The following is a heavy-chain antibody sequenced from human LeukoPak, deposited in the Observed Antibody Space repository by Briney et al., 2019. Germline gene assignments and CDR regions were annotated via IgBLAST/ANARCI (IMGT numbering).Heavy chain of an antibody. CDR1: GYTFTSYG. Sequence: GASVKVSCKASGYTFTSYGISWVRQAPGQGLEWMGWLSAYNGNTNYAQNLQGRVTMTTDTSTNTAYMELRSLRSDDTAVYYCAREAVAGTLGDYWGQGALVTVSS. V-gene: IGHV1-18*01. CDR3: AREAVAGTLGDY. CDR2: LSAYNGNT. J-gene: IGHJ4*02. D-gene: IGHD6-19*01.